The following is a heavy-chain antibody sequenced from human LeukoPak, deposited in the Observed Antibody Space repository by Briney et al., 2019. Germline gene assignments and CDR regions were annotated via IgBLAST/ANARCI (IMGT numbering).Heavy chain of an antibody. V-gene: IGHV3-33*01. CDR3: ARDARDYCDSSGYSGPDY. CDR1: GFTFSSYG. D-gene: IGHD3-22*01. J-gene: IGHJ4*02. Sequence: PGGSLRLSCAASGFTFSSYGMHWVRQAPGKGLEWVAVIWYDGSNKYYADSVKGRFTISRDNSKNTLYLQMNSLRAEDTAVYYCARDARDYCDSSGYSGPDYWGQGTLVTVSS. CDR2: IWYDGSNK.